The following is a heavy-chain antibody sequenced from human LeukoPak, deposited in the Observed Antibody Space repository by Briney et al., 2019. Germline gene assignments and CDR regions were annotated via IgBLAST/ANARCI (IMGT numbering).Heavy chain of an antibody. Sequence: GSLRLSCAASGFTFSSYAMHWVRQSPGKGLEWLGSIYYSGTTYFSPSLKSRLTISVDTSKNQFSLNLHSVTATDTAIYYCVRHEREGNYYYYGMDVWGQGTTVTVTS. CDR1: GFTFSSYAMH. V-gene: IGHV4-39*01. CDR3: VRHEREGNYYYYGMDV. J-gene: IGHJ6*02. CDR2: IYYSGTT. D-gene: IGHD1-26*01.